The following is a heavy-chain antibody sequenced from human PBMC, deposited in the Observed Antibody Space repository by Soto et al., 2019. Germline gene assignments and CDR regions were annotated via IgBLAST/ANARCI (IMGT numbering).Heavy chain of an antibody. J-gene: IGHJ4*02. CDR1: GGTFRSYA. CDR3: SSNNRGSYHFDY. Sequence: QVQLVQSGAEVKKPGSSVKVSCKASGGTFRSYAISWVRQAPGQGLEWMGGIIPIFGTTNHAQKFQGRVTIIADESTTTAYMELDSLRSEDTAVYYCSSNNRGSYHFDYCGQGTVVTVSS. CDR2: IIPIFGTT. D-gene: IGHD3-16*02. V-gene: IGHV1-69*01.